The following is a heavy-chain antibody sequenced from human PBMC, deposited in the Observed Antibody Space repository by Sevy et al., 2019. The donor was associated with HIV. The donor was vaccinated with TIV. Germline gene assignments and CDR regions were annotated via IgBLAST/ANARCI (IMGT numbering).Heavy chain of an antibody. CDR1: GGSISSYY. CDR3: ATGAKVGAKVMDY. J-gene: IGHJ4*02. CDR2: IYYSGST. Sequence: SETLSLTCTVSGGSISSYYWSWIRQPPGKGLEWIGYIYYSGSTNYNPSLKSRVTISVDTSKNHFSLKLSSVTAADTAVYYWATGAKVGAKVMDYWGQGTLVTVSS. V-gene: IGHV4-59*13. D-gene: IGHD1-26*01.